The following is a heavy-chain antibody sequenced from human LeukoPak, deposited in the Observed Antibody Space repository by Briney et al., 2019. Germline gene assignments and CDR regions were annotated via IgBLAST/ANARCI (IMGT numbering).Heavy chain of an antibody. D-gene: IGHD5-24*01. J-gene: IGHJ4*02. CDR2: MNPNSGNT. CDR1: GYTFTSYD. V-gene: IGHV1-8*01. CDR3: ARRGRDGYNQYYFDY. Sequence: ASVKVSCKASGYTFTSYDINWVRQTTGQGLEWMGWMNPNSGNTGYAQKFQGRVTMTRNTSISTAYMELSSLRSEDTAGYYCARRGRDGYNQYYFDYWGQGTLVTVSS.